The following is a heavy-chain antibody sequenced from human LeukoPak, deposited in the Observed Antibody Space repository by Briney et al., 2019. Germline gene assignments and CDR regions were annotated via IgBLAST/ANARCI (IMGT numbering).Heavy chain of an antibody. CDR2: IRSKANSYAT. D-gene: IGHD2-2*01. CDR3: TRQFHDIVVVPAAHDY. J-gene: IGHJ4*02. V-gene: IGHV3-73*01. CDR1: GFTFSGSA. Sequence: GGSLRLSCAASGFTFSGSAMHWVRQASGKGLEWVGRIRSKANSYATAYAASVKGRFTIFRDDSKNTAYLQMNSLKTEDTAVYYCTRQFHDIVVVPAAHDYWGQGTLVTVSS.